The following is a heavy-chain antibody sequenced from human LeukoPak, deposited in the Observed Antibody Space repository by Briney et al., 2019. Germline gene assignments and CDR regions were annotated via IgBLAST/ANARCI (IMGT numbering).Heavy chain of an antibody. CDR2: VDYSGGDT. J-gene: IGHJ4*02. CDR1: GGSINISNYY. V-gene: IGHV3-23*01. CDR3: AKGIWFIAAAGPGDY. Sequence: ETLSLTCTVSGGSINISNYYWGWIRQAPGKGLEWVSSVDYSGGDTHYADSVMGRFTISRDNSKNTLYLQLNSLSADDTAVYYCAKGIWFIAAAGPGDYWGQGTLVTVSS. D-gene: IGHD6-13*01.